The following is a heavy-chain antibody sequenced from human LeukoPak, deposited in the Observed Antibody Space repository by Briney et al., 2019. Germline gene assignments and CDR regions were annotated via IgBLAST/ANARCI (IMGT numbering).Heavy chain of an antibody. Sequence: GGSLRLSCAASGFTFSSYSMNWVRQAPGKGLEWVSSIGTSSSTHIYYADSVKGRFTISRDNAKNSLPLQMNSLRGEDTAVYYCAREGPVDCSSTSCYADYWGQGTLVTVSS. CDR3: AREGPVDCSSTSCYADY. CDR2: IGTSSSTHI. J-gene: IGHJ4*02. CDR1: GFTFSSYS. D-gene: IGHD2-2*01. V-gene: IGHV3-21*01.